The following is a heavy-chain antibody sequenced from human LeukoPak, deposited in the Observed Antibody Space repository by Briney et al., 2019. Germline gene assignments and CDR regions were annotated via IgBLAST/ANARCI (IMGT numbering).Heavy chain of an antibody. Sequence: ASVKVSCKASGGTFSSYAISWVRQAPGQGLEWMGRIIPIFGTANYAQKFQGRVTITTDESTSTAYMELSSLRSEDTAVYYCAREVAYYDILTGYHYMESYIDYWGQGTLVTVSS. J-gene: IGHJ4*02. CDR1: GGTFSSYA. CDR3: AREVAYYDILTGYHYMESYIDY. D-gene: IGHD3-9*01. CDR2: IIPIFGTA. V-gene: IGHV1-69*05.